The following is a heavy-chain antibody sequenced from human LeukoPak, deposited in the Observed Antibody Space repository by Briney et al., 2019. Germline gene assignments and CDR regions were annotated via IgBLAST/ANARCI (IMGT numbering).Heavy chain of an antibody. CDR3: AREPTSGREPTSGRPLDY. CDR2: IYYSGST. V-gene: IGHV4-30-4*01. J-gene: IGHJ4*02. D-gene: IGHD5-12*01. Sequence: PSQTLSLTCTVSGGSISSGDYYWSWIRQPPGKGLEWIGYIYYSGSTYYNPSLKSRVTMSLDTSKNHFSLNLTSVTAADTAVYYCAREPTSGREPTSGRPLDYWGQGTLVTVSS. CDR1: GGSISSGDYY.